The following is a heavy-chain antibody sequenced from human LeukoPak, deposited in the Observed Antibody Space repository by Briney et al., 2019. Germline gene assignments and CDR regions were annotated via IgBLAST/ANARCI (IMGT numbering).Heavy chain of an antibody. CDR2: IYYSGST. CDR1: GGSVSSGSYY. Sequence: PSETLSLTCTVSGGSVSSGSYYRSWMRQPPGKGLEWIGYIYYSGSTNYNPSLKSRVTMSVDTSKNQFSLKLSSVTAADTAVYYCARDPTRYCSGGSCYFYWGQGTLVTVSS. J-gene: IGHJ4*02. CDR3: ARDPTRYCSGGSCYFY. V-gene: IGHV4-61*01. D-gene: IGHD2-15*01.